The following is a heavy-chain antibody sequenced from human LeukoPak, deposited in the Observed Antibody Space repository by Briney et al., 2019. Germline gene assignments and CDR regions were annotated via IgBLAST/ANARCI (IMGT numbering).Heavy chain of an antibody. CDR2: INPNSGGT. V-gene: IGHV1-2*02. CDR1: GYTFTSYA. J-gene: IGHJ4*02. Sequence: ASVKVSCKASGYTFTSYAMHWVRQAPGQGLEWMGWINPNSGGTNYAQKFQGRVTMTRDTSISTAYMELSRLRSDDTAVYYCASERFGELGSDYWGQGTLVTVSS. D-gene: IGHD3-10*01. CDR3: ASERFGELGSDY.